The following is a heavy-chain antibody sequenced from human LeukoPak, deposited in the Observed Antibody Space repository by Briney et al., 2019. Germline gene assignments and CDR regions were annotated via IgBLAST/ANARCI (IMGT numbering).Heavy chain of an antibody. J-gene: IGHJ4*02. CDR2: TYYRSKWHN. Sequence: SQTLSLTCVISGGRVSSNSAAWNWIRPSPSSGLEWLGRTYYRSKWHNEYAVSVKSRITISPDTSKNQFSLQLNSVTPDDTAVYYCAHSSGWFDYWGQGTLVTVSS. D-gene: IGHD6-19*01. CDR3: AHSSGWFDY. V-gene: IGHV6-1*01. CDR1: GGRVSSNSAA.